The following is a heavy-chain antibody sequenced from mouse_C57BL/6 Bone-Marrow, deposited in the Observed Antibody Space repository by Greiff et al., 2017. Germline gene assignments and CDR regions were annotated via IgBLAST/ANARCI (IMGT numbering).Heavy chain of an antibody. CDR2: ITPNYGTT. J-gene: IGHJ4*01. CDR1: GYSFTDYN. D-gene: IGHD2-4*01. CDR3: ARSYDYDYAMYY. V-gene: IGHV1-39*01. Sequence: QLQQSGPELVKPGASVKISCKASGYSFTDYNMNWVKQSNGKSLEWIGVITPNYGTTSYNQKFKGKATLTGDQSSRTAYMQLNSLTSEDSAVYYGARSYDYDYAMYYWGQGTSVTVSS.